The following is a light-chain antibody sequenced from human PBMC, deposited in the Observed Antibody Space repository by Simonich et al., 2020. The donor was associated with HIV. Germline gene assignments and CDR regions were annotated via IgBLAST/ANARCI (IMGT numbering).Light chain of an antibody. V-gene: IGLV2-23*01. CDR2: EGS. CDR1: SCDVGSYNL. CDR3: CSYAGSSTLV. J-gene: IGLJ3*02. Sequence: QAALTQPASVSGSPGQSITISCTGTSCDVGSYNLVPWFQQHPGKAPKLLFYEGSKRPSGVSNRFSGSKSGNTASLTISGLQAEDEADYYCCSYAGSSTLVFGGGTKLTVL.